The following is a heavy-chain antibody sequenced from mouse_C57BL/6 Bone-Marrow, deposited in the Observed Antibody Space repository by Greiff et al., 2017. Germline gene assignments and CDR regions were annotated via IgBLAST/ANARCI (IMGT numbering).Heavy chain of an antibody. CDR2: IYPRSGNT. CDR1: GYTFTSYG. Sequence: VKLMESGAELARPGASVKLSCKASGYTFTSYGISWVKQRTGQGLEWIGEIYPRSGNTYYNEKFKGKATLTADKSSSTAYMELRSLTSEDSAVYFCARSRIITTVVASYYYAMDYWGQGTSVTVSS. J-gene: IGHJ4*01. D-gene: IGHD1-1*01. CDR3: ARSRIITTVVASYYYAMDY. V-gene: IGHV1-81*01.